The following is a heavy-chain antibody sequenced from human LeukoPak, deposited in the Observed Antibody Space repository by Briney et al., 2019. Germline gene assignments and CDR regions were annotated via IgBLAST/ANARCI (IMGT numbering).Heavy chain of an antibody. Sequence: GASLRLSCAASGFTFSNYAMSWVRQAPGKRLEWVSAIVGTGGSTYYADSVKGRFTISRDNSKNTLYLQMNSLRAEDTAVYYCAKWGDYDILTGYYDSDYWGQGTLVTVSS. D-gene: IGHD3-9*01. CDR2: IVGTGGST. CDR1: GFTFSNYA. V-gene: IGHV3-23*01. CDR3: AKWGDYDILTGYYDSDY. J-gene: IGHJ4*02.